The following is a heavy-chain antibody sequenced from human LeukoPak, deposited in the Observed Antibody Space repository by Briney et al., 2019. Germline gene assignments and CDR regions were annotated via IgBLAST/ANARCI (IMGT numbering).Heavy chain of an antibody. CDR3: GRAFPPLRVAAAAAY. CDR2: ISYKSSHI. Sequence: GGSLRLSCTASGFTFSDCDMNWFRQAPGKGLEWVSSISYKSSHIYYADSAKGRFTISRDNAKNSVYLQMNNLRAEDTAVYYCGRAFPPLRVAAAAAYSGQGTLVTVSS. D-gene: IGHD6-25*01. V-gene: IGHV3-21*06. J-gene: IGHJ4*02. CDR1: GFTFSDCD.